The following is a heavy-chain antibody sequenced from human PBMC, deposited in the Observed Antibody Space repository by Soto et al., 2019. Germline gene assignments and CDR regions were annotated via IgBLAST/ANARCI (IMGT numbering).Heavy chain of an antibody. CDR2: IYYSGST. V-gene: IGHV4-59*08. D-gene: IGHD3-3*01. Sequence: PSETLSLTCTVSGGSISSYYWSWIRQPPGKGLEWIGYIYYSGSTNYNPSLKSRVTISVDTSKNQFSLKLSSVTAADTAVYYCARPKEEITIFGTFYYYYMDVWGKGTTVTVS. CDR1: GGSISSYY. CDR3: ARPKEEITIFGTFYYYYMDV. J-gene: IGHJ6*03.